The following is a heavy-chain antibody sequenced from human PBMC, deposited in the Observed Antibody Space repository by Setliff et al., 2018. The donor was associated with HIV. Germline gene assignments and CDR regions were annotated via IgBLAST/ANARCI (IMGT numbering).Heavy chain of an antibody. CDR3: ARIVRVGGYFDY. D-gene: IGHD3-16*01. CDR2: IYYSGST. V-gene: IGHV4-39*07. J-gene: IGHJ4*02. Sequence: TLSLTCTVSGGSISSSSYYWGWIRQPPGKGLEWIGSIYYSGSTYYNPSLKSRVTISVDTSKNQFSLKLSSVTAADTAVYYCARIVRVGGYFDYWGQGTLVTVSS. CDR1: GGSISSSSYY.